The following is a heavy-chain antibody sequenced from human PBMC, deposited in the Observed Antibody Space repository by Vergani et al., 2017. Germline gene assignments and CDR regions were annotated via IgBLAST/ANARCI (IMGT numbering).Heavy chain of an antibody. CDR1: GFTFSSYS. CDR3: ARPQTDYYDSSAQGIDY. J-gene: IGHJ4*02. V-gene: IGHV3-48*01. CDR2: ISSSSSTI. D-gene: IGHD3-22*01. Sequence: EVQLVESGGGLVQPGGSLRLSCAASGFTFSSYSMNWVRQAPGKGLEWVSYISSSSSTIYYADSVKGRFTISRDNAKNSLYLQMNSLRAEATAVYYCARPQTDYYDSSAQGIDYWGQGTLVTVSS.